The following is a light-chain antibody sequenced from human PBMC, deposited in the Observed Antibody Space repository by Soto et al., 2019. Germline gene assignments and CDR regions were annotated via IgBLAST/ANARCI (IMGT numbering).Light chain of an antibody. Sequence: DIQLTQSHSTLSASVGDRVTITCRASQSIRSWLAWYQQKPGKAPKFLIYKTSNLESGVPSRFSGSGSGTEFTLTISSLQPDDFATYYCQYYNNYCWTCGQGTKVEIK. J-gene: IGKJ1*01. CDR2: KTS. CDR1: QSIRSW. V-gene: IGKV1-5*03. CDR3: QYYNNYCWT.